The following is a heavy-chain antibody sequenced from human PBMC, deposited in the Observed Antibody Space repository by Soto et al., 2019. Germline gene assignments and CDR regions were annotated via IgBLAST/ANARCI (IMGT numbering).Heavy chain of an antibody. CDR3: ARVPRWQDDFLDNWFDP. D-gene: IGHD3-3*01. CDR1: GYTFTSYG. J-gene: IGHJ5*02. V-gene: IGHV1-18*01. Sequence: QVQLVQSGAEVKKPGASVKVSCKASGYTFTSYGISWVRQAPGQGFGWMGWFSAYNGNTNYAQKLQGRVTMTTDTSTSIAYMELRSLRSDDTAVYYCARVPRWQDDFLDNWFDPWGQGTLVTVSS. CDR2: FSAYNGNT.